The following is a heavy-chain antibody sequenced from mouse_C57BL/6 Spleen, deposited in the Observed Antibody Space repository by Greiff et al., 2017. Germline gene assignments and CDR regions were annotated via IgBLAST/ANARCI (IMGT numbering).Heavy chain of an antibody. CDR3: ARATGEFDY. CDR1: GYSFTSYY. CDR2: IYPGSGNT. J-gene: IGHJ2*01. V-gene: IGHV1-66*01. Sequence: QVQLQQSGPELVKPGASVKISCKASGYSFTSYYIHWVKQRPGQGLEWIGWIYPGSGNTKYNEKFKGKATLTADTSSSTAYMQLSSLTSEDAAVYYCARATGEFDYWGQGTTLTVSS.